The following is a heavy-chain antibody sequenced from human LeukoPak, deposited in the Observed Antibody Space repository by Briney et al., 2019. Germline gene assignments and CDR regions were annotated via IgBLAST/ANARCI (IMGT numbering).Heavy chain of an antibody. D-gene: IGHD5-18*01. Sequence: GGSLRLSCAASGFTFSSYAMHWVRQAPGKGLEWVTVISYDGSNRYYADSVKGRFTISRDNSKNTVYVQMNSLRAEDTAVYFCARGRNVDTSMVNDYWGQGALVTVSS. CDR3: ARGRNVDTSMVNDY. V-gene: IGHV3-30*04. CDR1: GFTFSSYA. J-gene: IGHJ4*02. CDR2: ISYDGSNR.